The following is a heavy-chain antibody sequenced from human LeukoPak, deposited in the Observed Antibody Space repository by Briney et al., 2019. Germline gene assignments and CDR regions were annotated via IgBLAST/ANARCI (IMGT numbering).Heavy chain of an antibody. D-gene: IGHD2-2*01. Sequence: PGGSLRLSCAASGFTFSSYAMSWVRQAPGKGLEWVSAISGSGGSTYYADSVKGRFTISRDNSKNTLYLQMNSLRAEDTAVYYCASPNCSSTSCYGLFDYWGQGTLVTVSS. CDR1: GFTFSSYA. J-gene: IGHJ4*02. CDR2: ISGSGGST. V-gene: IGHV3-23*01. CDR3: ASPNCSSTSCYGLFDY.